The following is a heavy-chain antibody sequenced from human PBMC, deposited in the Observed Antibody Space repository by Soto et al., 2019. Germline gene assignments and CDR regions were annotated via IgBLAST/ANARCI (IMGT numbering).Heavy chain of an antibody. CDR1: GFTFSSYS. Sequence: GGSLRLSCAASGFTFSSYSMNWVRQAPGKGLEWVSSISSSSSYIYYADSVKGRFTISRDNAKNSLYLQMNSLRAEDTAVYYCARPYGDYREYYFDYWGQGTLVTVSS. D-gene: IGHD4-17*01. J-gene: IGHJ4*02. V-gene: IGHV3-21*01. CDR2: ISSSSSYI. CDR3: ARPYGDYREYYFDY.